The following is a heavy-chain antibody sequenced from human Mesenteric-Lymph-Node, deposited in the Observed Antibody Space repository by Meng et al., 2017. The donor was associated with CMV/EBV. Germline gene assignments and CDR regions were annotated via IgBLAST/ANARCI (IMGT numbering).Heavy chain of an antibody. V-gene: IGHV4-31*03. CDR3: ARGGVVTPFDY. Sequence: SETLSLTCTVSGGSISSGAYYWSWIRQSPGKGLEWIGYIYYSGNTFYNPSLKSRVSFSMDTSKNHLSLRLTSVTAADPAVYYCARGGVVTPFDYWGQGTQVTVS. CDR1: GGSISSGAYY. D-gene: IGHD3-3*01. CDR2: IYYSGNT. J-gene: IGHJ4*02.